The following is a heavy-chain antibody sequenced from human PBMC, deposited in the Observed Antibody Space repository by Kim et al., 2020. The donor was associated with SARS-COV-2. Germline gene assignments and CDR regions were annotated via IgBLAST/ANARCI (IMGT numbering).Heavy chain of an antibody. V-gene: IGHV3-21*01. CDR3: ARDSVMYSLPTN. D-gene: IGHD1-26*01. J-gene: IGHJ4*02. Sequence: YYADSVKGRFTISRNNAKNSLYLQMNSLRAEDTAVYYLARDSVMYSLPTNWGQGTLVTVSS.